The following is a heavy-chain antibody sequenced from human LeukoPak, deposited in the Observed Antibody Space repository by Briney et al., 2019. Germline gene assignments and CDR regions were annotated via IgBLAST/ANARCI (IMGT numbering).Heavy chain of an antibody. Sequence: LSLTCAVYGGSFSGYYWSWIRQPPGKGLEWVSYISSSSSTIYYADSVKGRFTISRDNAKNSLYLQMNSLRAEDTAVYYCARENSDWGQGTMVTVSS. J-gene: IGHJ3*01. CDR2: ISSSSSTI. V-gene: IGHV3-11*04. CDR3: ARENSD. D-gene: IGHD2-21*01. CDR1: GGSFSGYY.